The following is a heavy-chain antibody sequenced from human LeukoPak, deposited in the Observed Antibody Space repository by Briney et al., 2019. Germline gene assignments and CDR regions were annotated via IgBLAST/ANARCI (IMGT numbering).Heavy chain of an antibody. D-gene: IGHD5-18*01. CDR2: INHSGST. Sequence: SETLSLTCAAYGGSFSGYYWSWIRQPPGKGLEWIGEINHSGSTNYNPSLKSRVTISVDTSKNQFSLKLSSVTAADTAVYYCARPGGYSYGLRYWGQGTLVTVSS. V-gene: IGHV4-34*01. CDR3: ARPGGYSYGLRY. J-gene: IGHJ4*02. CDR1: GGSFSGYY.